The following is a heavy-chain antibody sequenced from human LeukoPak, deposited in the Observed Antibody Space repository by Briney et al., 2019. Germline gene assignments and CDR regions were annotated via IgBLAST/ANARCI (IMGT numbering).Heavy chain of an antibody. CDR1: GFTFSNYW. CDR2: IKQDGSEK. Sequence: PGGSLRLSCAASGFTFSNYWMTWVRQAPGRGLEWVANIKQDGSEKYYVDSVKGRFTISRDNAKNSLYLQMNSLGAEDTAVYYCARGRTDYGDYWGQGTLVTVSS. V-gene: IGHV3-7*01. CDR3: ARGRTDYGDY. D-gene: IGHD4-17*01. J-gene: IGHJ4*02.